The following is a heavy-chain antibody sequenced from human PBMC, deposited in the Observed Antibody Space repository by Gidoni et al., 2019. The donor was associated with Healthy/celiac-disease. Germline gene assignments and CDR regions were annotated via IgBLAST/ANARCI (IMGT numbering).Heavy chain of an antibody. V-gene: IGHV4-34*01. D-gene: IGHD1-20*01. Sequence: QVQLQQWGAGLLKPSETLSLTCAVYGGSFSGYYWSWIRQPPGKGLEWIGEINHSGSTNYNPSLKSRVTISVDTSKNQFSLKLSSVTAADTAVYYCARGGYKPLLPYYFDYWGQGTLVTVSS. J-gene: IGHJ4*02. CDR2: INHSGST. CDR1: GGSFSGYY. CDR3: ARGGYKPLLPYYFDY.